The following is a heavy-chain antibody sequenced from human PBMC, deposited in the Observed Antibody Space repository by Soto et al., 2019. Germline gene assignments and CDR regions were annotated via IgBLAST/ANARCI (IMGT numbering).Heavy chain of an antibody. D-gene: IGHD4-17*01. CDR2: ISGSGGST. J-gene: IGHJ4*02. CDR3: AKRLTTVTTVFDY. CDR1: GLTSSTYA. V-gene: IGHV3-23*01. Sequence: EVQLLQSGGDLVQPGGSLRLSCAASGLTSSTYAMSWVRQAPGKGLEWVSGISGSGGSTYYADSVKGRFTISRDNSKNMVYLQMNSLRAEDTAVYYCAKRLTTVTTVFDYWGQGTLVTVSS.